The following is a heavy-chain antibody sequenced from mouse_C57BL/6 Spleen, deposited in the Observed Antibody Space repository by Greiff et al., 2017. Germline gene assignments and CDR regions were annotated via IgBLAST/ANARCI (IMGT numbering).Heavy chain of an antibody. V-gene: IGHV1-64*01. CDR1: GYTFTSYW. D-gene: IGHD1-1*01. CDR2: IHPNSGST. J-gene: IGHJ4*01. Sequence: QVQLQQPGAELVKPGASVKLSCKASGYTFTSYWMHWVKQRPGQGLEWIGMIHPNSGSTNYNEKFQSKATLTVDKSSSTAYMQLSSLTSEDSAVYYCARSGTVPVTAMDYWGQGTSVTVSS. CDR3: ARSGTVPVTAMDY.